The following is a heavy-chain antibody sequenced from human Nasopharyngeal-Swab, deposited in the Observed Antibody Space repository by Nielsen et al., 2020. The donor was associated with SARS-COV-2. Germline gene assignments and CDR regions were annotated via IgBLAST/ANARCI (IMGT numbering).Heavy chain of an antibody. CDR3: ATYGYGSYYYYYMDV. CDR2: IYYSGST. D-gene: IGHD5-18*01. CDR1: GGSISSSSYY. V-gene: IGHV4-39*01. J-gene: IGHJ6*03. Sequence: SETLSLTCTVSGGSISSSSYYWGWIRQPPGKGLEWIGSIYYSGSTYYNPSLKSRVTISVDTSKNQFSLKLSSVTAADTAVNYCATYGYGSYYYYYMDVWGKGTTVTVSS.